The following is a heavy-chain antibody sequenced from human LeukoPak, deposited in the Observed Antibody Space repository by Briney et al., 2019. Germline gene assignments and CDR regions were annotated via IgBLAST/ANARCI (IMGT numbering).Heavy chain of an antibody. D-gene: IGHD3-3*01. CDR2: ISSSSSYI. J-gene: IGHJ4*02. Sequence: PGGSLRLSGAASGFTFSSYSMNWVRQAPGKGLEWVSSISSSSSYIYYADSVKGRFTISRDNAKNSLYLQMNSLRAEDTAVYSCARGSGQNGSGDYWGQGTLVTVSS. CDR1: GFTFSSYS. V-gene: IGHV3-21*01. CDR3: ARGSGQNGSGDY.